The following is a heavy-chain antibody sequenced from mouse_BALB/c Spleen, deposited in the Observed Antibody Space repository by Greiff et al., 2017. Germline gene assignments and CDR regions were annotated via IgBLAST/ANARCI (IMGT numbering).Heavy chain of an antibody. D-gene: IGHD1-1*01. CDR2: IWSGGST. J-gene: IGHJ4*01. CDR3: ARNLDTTVVANAMDY. V-gene: IGHV2-2*02. Sequence: QVQLKESGPGLVQPSQSLSITCTVSGFSLTSYGVHWVRQSPGKGLEWLGVIWSGGSTDYNAAFISRLSISKDNSKSQVFFKMNSLQANDTAIYYCARNLDTTVVANAMDYWGQGTSVTVSS. CDR1: GFSLTSYG.